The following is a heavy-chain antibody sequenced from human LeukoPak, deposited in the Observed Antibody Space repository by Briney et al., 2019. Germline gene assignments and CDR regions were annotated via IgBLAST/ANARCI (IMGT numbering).Heavy chain of an antibody. J-gene: IGHJ4*02. V-gene: IGHV3-23*01. D-gene: IGHD6-13*01. Sequence: GGSLRLSCAASGFTFSSFAMNWVRQAPGKGLEWVSTISGSGGSTYYADSVKGRFTISRDNSKNTLYLQMNSLRAEDTAVYFCAKECIAATGTYWGQGTMVTVSS. CDR2: ISGSGGST. CDR1: GFTFSSFA. CDR3: AKECIAATGTY.